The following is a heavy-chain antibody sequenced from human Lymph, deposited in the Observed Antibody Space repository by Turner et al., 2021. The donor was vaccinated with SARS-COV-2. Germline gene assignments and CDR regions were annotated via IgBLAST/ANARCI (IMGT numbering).Heavy chain of an antibody. V-gene: IGHV1-69*10. CDR3: ARRHSGNYDAFDI. J-gene: IGHJ3*02. CDR1: GGSFSTYV. CDR2: IIPILGIA. Sequence: VQLVQSGAEVKKHGSSVMVFCKASGGSFSTYVISWVRQAPGQGLEWMGGIIPILGIANYAQKYQGRVTITADKSTSTAYMELSSLRSEDTAVYHCARRHSGNYDAFDIWGQGTMVTVSS. D-gene: IGHD1-26*01.